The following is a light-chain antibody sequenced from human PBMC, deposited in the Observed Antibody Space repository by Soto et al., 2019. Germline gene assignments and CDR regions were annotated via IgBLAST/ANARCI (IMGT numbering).Light chain of an antibody. Sequence: EIQMTQSPSTLSASVGDRVNITCRASQAIRSLLAWYQQKPGKAPKALIYDASRLGSGVPSRFSGSGSGTEFTLTISSLQPDDFATYYCQQYQTYATFGQGTRLEIK. CDR2: DAS. CDR1: QAIRSL. CDR3: QQYQTYAT. J-gene: IGKJ5*01. V-gene: IGKV1-5*01.